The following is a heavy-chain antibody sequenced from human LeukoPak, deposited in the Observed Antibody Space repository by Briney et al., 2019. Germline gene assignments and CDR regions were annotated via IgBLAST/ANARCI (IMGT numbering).Heavy chain of an antibody. D-gene: IGHD6-13*01. CDR1: GFTFSSYG. J-gene: IGHJ4*02. V-gene: IGHV3-30*18. CDR2: ISYDGSNK. Sequence: GGSLRLSCAASGFTFSSYGMHWVRQAPGKGLEWVAVISYDGSNKYYADSVKGRFTISRDNSKNTLYLQMNSLRAEDTAVYYCAKDSSSSWLLGHYFDYWGQGTLVTVSS. CDR3: AKDSSSSWLLGHYFDY.